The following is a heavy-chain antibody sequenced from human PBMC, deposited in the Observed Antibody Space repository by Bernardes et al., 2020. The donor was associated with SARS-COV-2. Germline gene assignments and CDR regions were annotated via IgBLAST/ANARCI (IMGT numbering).Heavy chain of an antibody. CDR3: ARRDNYYYYGMDV. CDR2: INDSGST. V-gene: IGHV4-34*01. J-gene: IGHJ6*02. CDR1: GGSFSGYY. Sequence: SETLSLTCAVYGGSFSGYYWSWIRQAPGKGLEWIGEINDSGSTNYNPSLKSRVTMSLDTSKNQFSLELSSVTAADTTVYYCARRDNYYYYGMDVWGQGTTVSVSS.